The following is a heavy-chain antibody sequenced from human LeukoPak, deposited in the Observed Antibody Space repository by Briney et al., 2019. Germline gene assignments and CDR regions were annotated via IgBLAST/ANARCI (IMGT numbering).Heavy chain of an antibody. D-gene: IGHD1-26*01. Sequence: SETLSLTCAVSGYSISSGYYWGWIRQPPGKGLEWIGSINHSGSTYYNPSLKSRVTISVDTSKNQFSLKLSSVTAADTAVYYCARLTVSVGKDAFDIWGQGTMVTVSS. CDR1: GYSISSGYY. J-gene: IGHJ3*02. CDR2: INHSGST. V-gene: IGHV4-38-2*01. CDR3: ARLTVSVGKDAFDI.